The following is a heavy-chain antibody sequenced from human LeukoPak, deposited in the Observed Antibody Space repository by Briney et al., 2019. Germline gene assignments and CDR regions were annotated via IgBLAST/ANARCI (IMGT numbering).Heavy chain of an antibody. CDR1: GFRFTDYG. J-gene: IGHJ4*02. CDR2: IRYDESDK. V-gene: IGHV3-30*02. D-gene: IGHD6-13*01. Sequence: GGSLRLPYAASGFRFTDYGMHWVRQAPGKGLEWVAFIRYDESDKYYADSVKGRFTISRDNSKNTLTLQMNSLKTEDTSIYFCAKGAWAADGPMGNNFASWGQGTLVTVSS. CDR3: AKGAWAADGPMGNNFAS.